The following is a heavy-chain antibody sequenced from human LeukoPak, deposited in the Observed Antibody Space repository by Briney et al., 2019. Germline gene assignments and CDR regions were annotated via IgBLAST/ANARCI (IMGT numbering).Heavy chain of an antibody. V-gene: IGHV1-8*01. Sequence: ASVKVSCKASGYTFTSYDINWVRQATGQGLEWMGWMNPNSGNTGYAQKFQGRVTMTRNTSISTAYMELSSLRSEDTAVYYCARADSGSYYYYFDYWGQGTLVTVSS. CDR1: GYTFTSYD. CDR3: ARADSGSYYYYFDY. J-gene: IGHJ4*02. CDR2: MNPNSGNT. D-gene: IGHD1-26*01.